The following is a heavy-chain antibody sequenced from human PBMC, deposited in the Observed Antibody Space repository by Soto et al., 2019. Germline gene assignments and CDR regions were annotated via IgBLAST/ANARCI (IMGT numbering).Heavy chain of an antibody. J-gene: IGHJ4*02. Sequence: QVQLVQSGAEVTKPGYSVKVSCKASGGTFSSYTISWVRQAPGQGLEWMGRIIPILGIANYAQKFQGRVTITAYKSTRTAYMEMSSLRSEDTAVYYCAIEYCSSTSCYRDYWGQGTLVTVSS. CDR1: GGTFSSYT. CDR3: AIEYCSSTSCYRDY. D-gene: IGHD2-2*02. V-gene: IGHV1-69*02. CDR2: IIPILGIA.